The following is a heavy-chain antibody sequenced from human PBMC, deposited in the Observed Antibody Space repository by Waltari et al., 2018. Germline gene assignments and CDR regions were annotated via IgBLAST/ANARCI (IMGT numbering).Heavy chain of an antibody. CDR3: ARPASIAARPDWYFDL. J-gene: IGHJ2*01. D-gene: IGHD6-6*01. CDR2: IDPSDSYT. V-gene: IGHV5-10-1*01. CDR1: GYSFTSYW. Sequence: ESLRISCKGSGYSFTSYWISWVRQMPGKGLEWMGRIDPSDSYTNYSPSFQGHVTISADKSISTAYLQWSSLKASDTAMYYCARPASIAARPDWYFDLWGRGTLVTVSS.